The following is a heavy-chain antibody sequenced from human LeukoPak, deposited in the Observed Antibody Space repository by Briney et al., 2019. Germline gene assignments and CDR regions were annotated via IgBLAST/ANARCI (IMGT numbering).Heavy chain of an antibody. J-gene: IGHJ4*02. Sequence: SETLSLTCAVYGGSFSGYYWSWIRQPPGKGLEWIGEINHSGSTNHNPSLKSRVTISVDTSKNQFSLKLSSVTAADTAVYYCARALRYRWFGELLAGYYFDYWGQGTLVTVSS. D-gene: IGHD3-10*01. CDR1: GGSFSGYY. V-gene: IGHV4-34*01. CDR2: INHSGST. CDR3: ARALRYRWFGELLAGYYFDY.